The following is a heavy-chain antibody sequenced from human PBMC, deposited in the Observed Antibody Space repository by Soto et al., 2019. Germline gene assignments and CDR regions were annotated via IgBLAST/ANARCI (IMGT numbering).Heavy chain of an antibody. V-gene: IGHV1-69*06. J-gene: IGHJ6*02. CDR2: IIPIFGTA. Sequence: ASVKVSCKASGGTFSSYAISWVRQAPGQGLEWMGGIIPIFGTANYAQKFQGRVTITADKSTSTAYMELSSLRSEDTAVYYCARDHGSSYYYGMDVWGQGTTVTVSS. D-gene: IGHD6-6*01. CDR1: GGTFSSYA. CDR3: ARDHGSSYYYGMDV.